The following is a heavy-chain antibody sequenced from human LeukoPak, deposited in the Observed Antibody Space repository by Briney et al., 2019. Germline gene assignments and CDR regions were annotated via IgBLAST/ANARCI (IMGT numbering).Heavy chain of an antibody. D-gene: IGHD3-10*01. CDR2: ISDSSSYI. J-gene: IGHJ3*02. V-gene: IGHV3-21*01. CDR3: AREPYYYSIGANAFDI. Sequence: GGSLRLSCAASGFTFSSYTINWVRQAPGKGLEWVSSISDSSSYIYYADSVKGRFTISRDNAKNSLYLQMNSLRAEDTAVYYCAREPYYYSIGANAFDIWGQGTMVTVSS. CDR1: GFTFSSYT.